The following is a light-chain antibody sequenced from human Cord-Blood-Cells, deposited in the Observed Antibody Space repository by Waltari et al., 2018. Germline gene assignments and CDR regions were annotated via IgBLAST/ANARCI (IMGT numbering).Light chain of an antibody. CDR2: GAS. J-gene: IGKJ2*01. CDR1: PSVSSN. Sequence: EIVMTHSPSPLSVDPGERATLSCRASPSVSSNLAWYQQKPGQAPRLLIYGASTRATGIPARFSGSGSGTEFTLTISSLQSEDVAVYYCQQYNNWPRTFGQGTKLEIK. CDR3: QQYNNWPRT. V-gene: IGKV3-15*01.